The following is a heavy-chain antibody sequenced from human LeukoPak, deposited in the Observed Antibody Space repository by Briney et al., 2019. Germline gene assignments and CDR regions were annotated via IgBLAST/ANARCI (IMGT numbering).Heavy chain of an antibody. D-gene: IGHD3/OR15-3a*01. J-gene: IGHJ3*02. CDR2: ISSSSSYI. V-gene: IGHV3-21*01. Sequence: PGGSLRLSCAASGFTFSSYSMNWVRQAPGKGLEWVSSISSSSSYIYYADSVEGRFTISRDNAKNSLYLQMNSLRAEDTAVYYCARDWTFKWPLRGAFDIWGQGTMVTVSS. CDR1: GFTFSSYS. CDR3: ARDWTFKWPLRGAFDI.